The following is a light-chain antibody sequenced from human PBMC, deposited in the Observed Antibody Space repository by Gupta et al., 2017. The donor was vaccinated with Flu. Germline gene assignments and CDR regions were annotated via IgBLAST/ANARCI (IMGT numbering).Light chain of an antibody. CDR2: CAS. CDR3: QQRSNWPPS. CDR1: QSVSSY. V-gene: IGKV3-11*01. Sequence: EIVLTQSPATLSLSPGERATLSCRASQSVSSYLAWYQQKPGQAHRLLISCASKRANGIPARFRGSGFGTDFTLTIRSRQAEDFAVYYCQQRSNWPPSFGGGTKVEIK. J-gene: IGKJ4*01.